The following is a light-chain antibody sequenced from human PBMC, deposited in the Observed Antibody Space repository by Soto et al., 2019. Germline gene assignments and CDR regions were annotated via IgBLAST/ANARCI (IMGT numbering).Light chain of an antibody. CDR3: QQSFTTPWT. V-gene: IGKV1-39*01. Sequence: DIQMTQSPSSLSASLGDRVTINCRPSESIRNELNWFQQRPGKAPRLLIYDTFTLQSGVPSRLSGSVSGTEFSLTISSLQAGDSAIYYCQQSFTTPWTFGQGTKVDIK. J-gene: IGKJ1*01. CDR1: ESIRNE. CDR2: DTF.